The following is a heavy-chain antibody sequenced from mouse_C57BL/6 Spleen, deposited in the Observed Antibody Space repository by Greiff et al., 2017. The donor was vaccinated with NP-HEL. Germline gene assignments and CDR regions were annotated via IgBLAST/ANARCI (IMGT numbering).Heavy chain of an antibody. V-gene: IGHV2-6-1*01. CDR1: GFSLTSYG. D-gene: IGHD1-1*01. Sequence: VHLVESGPGLVAPSQSLSITCTVSGFSLTSYGVHWVRQPPGKGLEWLVVIWSDGSTTYNSALKSRLSISKDNSKSQVFLKMNSLQTDDTAMYYCARHIPDYYGSSYAMDYWGQGTSVTVSS. J-gene: IGHJ4*01. CDR3: ARHIPDYYGSSYAMDY. CDR2: IWSDGST.